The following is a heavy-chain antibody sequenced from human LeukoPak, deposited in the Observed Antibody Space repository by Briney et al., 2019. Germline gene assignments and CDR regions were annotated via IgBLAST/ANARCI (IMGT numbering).Heavy chain of an antibody. CDR2: INPNSGGT. CDR3: ARVRCSSTSCYNWFDP. CDR1: GYTFNGYY. V-gene: IGHV1-2*02. J-gene: IGHJ5*02. D-gene: IGHD2-2*01. Sequence: ASVKVSCKASGYTFNGYYMHWVRQAPGQGLEWMGWINPNSGGTNYAQKFQGRVTMTRDTSISTAYMELSRLRSDDTAVYYCARVRCSSTSCYNWFDPWGQGTLVTVSS.